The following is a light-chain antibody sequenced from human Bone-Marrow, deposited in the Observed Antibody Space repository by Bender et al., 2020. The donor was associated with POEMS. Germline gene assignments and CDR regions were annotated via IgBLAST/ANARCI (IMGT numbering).Light chain of an antibody. V-gene: IGLV3-21*02. CDR1: NIRGKT. CDR3: QVWDTNDHPVV. Sequence: SYVLTQPPSMSVAPGQTARISCGGNNIRGKTVHWYQQRPGQAPVLVVYEDSDRPSGIPERFSGSNSGNTATLTISRVEAGDEAGYYCQVWDTNDHPVVFGGGTKLIVL. CDR2: EDS. J-gene: IGLJ2*01.